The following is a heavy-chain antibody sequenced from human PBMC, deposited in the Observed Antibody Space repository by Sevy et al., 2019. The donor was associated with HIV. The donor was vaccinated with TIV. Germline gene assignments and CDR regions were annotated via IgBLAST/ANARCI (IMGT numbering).Heavy chain of an antibody. CDR1: GGSISSSSHY. CDR3: ARQTTLGASAGVHTFDI. CDR2: IYYSGNT. D-gene: IGHD1-1*01. V-gene: IGHV4-39*01. Sequence: SETLSLTCTASGGSISSSSHYWGWIRQPPGEGLEWIGSIYYSGNTYYKPSLKSRVTISVDSSKNQFSLMLSFVIAADTAVYYCARQTTLGASAGVHTFDIWGQGTMVTVSS. J-gene: IGHJ3*02.